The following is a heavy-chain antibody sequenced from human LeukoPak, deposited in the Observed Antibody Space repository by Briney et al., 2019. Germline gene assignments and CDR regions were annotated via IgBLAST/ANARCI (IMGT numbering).Heavy chain of an antibody. V-gene: IGHV3-23*01. CDR2: ISASGGNP. Sequence: GGCLRLSCAASGFIFSNYAMSWVRQAPGKGLEWVSGISASGGNPYYADSVKGRFTISRDNSENTLNLQMNSLRAEDTAVYYCAKARAGDITAALNYWGQGTLVTVSS. D-gene: IGHD6-13*01. CDR3: AKARAGDITAALNY. CDR1: GFIFSNYA. J-gene: IGHJ4*02.